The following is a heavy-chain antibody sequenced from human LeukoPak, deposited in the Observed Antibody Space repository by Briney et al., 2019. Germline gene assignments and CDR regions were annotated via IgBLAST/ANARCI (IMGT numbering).Heavy chain of an antibody. CDR3: AKHRSRAGYYYFDY. J-gene: IGHJ4*02. Sequence: GGSLRLSCAASGFTFSSYAMSWVRQAPGKGLEWVSAISGSGGSTYYADSVKGRFTISRDSSKNTLYLQMNSLRAEDTAVYYCAKHRSRAGYYYFDYWGQGTLVTVSS. D-gene: IGHD5-24*01. V-gene: IGHV3-23*01. CDR1: GFTFSSYA. CDR2: ISGSGGST.